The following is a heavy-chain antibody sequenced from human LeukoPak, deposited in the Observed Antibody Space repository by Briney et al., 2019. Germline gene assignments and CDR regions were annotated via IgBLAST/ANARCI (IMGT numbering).Heavy chain of an antibody. J-gene: IGHJ4*02. CDR1: GFTFSSYA. Sequence: SGGSLRLSCAASGFTFSSYAMSWVRQAPGKGLEWVSAISGSGGSTYYADSVKGRFTISRDNSKNTLYLQMNSLRAEDTAVYYCARRTAAGQGFDYWGQGTLVTVSS. V-gene: IGHV3-23*01. CDR3: ARRTAAGQGFDY. D-gene: IGHD6-13*01. CDR2: ISGSGGST.